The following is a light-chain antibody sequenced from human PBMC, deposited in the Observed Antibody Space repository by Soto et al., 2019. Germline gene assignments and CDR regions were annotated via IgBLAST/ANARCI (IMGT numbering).Light chain of an antibody. V-gene: IGLV2-18*02. CDR1: SSDVGSYNR. CDR2: EVS. Sequence: QAVVTQPPSVSGSPGQSVTISCTGTSSDVGSYNRVSWYQQPPGTAPKLIIYEVSNRPSGVPDRFSGSKSGNTASLTISGLQAEDEADYYCSSYTSSSPVVFGGGTKLTVL. J-gene: IGLJ3*02. CDR3: SSYTSSSPVV.